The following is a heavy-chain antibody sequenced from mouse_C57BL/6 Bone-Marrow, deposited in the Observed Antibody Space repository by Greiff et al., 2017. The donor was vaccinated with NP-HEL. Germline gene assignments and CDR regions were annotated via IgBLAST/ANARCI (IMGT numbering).Heavy chain of an antibody. CDR1: GYTFTSYW. CDR3: ARVLGSAWFAY. CDR2: IHPNSGST. D-gene: IGHD4-1*01. J-gene: IGHJ3*01. Sequence: QVQLQQPGAELVKPGASVKLSCKASGYTFTSYWMHWVKQRPGQGLEWIGMIHPNSGSTNYNEKFKSKATLTVDKSSSTAYMQLSSLTSEDSAVYYCARVLGSAWFAYWGQGKMVTVSA. V-gene: IGHV1-64*01.